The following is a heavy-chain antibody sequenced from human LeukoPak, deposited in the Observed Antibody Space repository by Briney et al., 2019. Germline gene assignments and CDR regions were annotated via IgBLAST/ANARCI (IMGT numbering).Heavy chain of an antibody. Sequence: GGSLRLSCAASGFTVSSNYMNWVRQAPGKGLEWVSVIYSGGSTYYADSVKGRFTISRDNSKNTLYLQMNSLRAEDTAVYYCARDLGNSGRFDYWGQGTLVTVSS. CDR3: ARDLGNSGRFDY. D-gene: IGHD4-23*01. CDR1: GFTVSSNY. V-gene: IGHV3-53*01. CDR2: IYSGGST. J-gene: IGHJ4*02.